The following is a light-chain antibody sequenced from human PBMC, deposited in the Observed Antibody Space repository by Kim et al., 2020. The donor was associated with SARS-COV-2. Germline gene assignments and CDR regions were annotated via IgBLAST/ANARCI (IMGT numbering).Light chain of an antibody. Sequence: LSPGERATPACRASQGVSSSYVAWYQKKPGQAPRLLIYGASSRATGIPDRFSGSGYGTDFTLTISRLEPEDFAVYYCQQYGSSLYTFGQGTKLEI. V-gene: IGKV3-20*01. CDR2: GAS. J-gene: IGKJ2*01. CDR1: QGVSSSY. CDR3: QQYGSSLYT.